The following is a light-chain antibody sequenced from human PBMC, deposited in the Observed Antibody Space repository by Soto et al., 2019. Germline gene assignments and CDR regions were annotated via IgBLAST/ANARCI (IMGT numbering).Light chain of an antibody. J-gene: IGKJ3*01. CDR1: QSVGSNY. V-gene: IGKV3-20*01. Sequence: EIVLTQSPGTLSLSPGDIATLSCRASQSVGSNYLAWYQQKPGQAPRLLIYDASSRATGIPDRFSGSGSGTDFTLTVSRLEPEDFAVYYCQQYTSSPFTFGPGTKVDI. CDR2: DAS. CDR3: QQYTSSPFT.